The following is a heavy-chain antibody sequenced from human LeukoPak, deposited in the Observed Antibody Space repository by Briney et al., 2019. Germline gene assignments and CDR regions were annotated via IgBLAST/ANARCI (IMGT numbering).Heavy chain of an antibody. J-gene: IGHJ3*02. V-gene: IGHV3-30*02. CDR1: GFIFSSYG. CDR2: IRYDGSKK. Sequence: PGGSLRLSCAASGFIFSSYGMHWVRQAPGKGLEWVAFIRYDGSKKYYADSVKGRFTISRDNSKNTLYLQMNSLKTEDTAVYYCTTGPSMILGHDGAFDIWGQGTMVTVSS. D-gene: IGHD3-22*01. CDR3: TTGPSMILGHDGAFDI.